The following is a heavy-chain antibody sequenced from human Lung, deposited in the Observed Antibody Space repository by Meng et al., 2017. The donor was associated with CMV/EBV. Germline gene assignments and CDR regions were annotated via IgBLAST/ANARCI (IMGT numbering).Heavy chain of an antibody. V-gene: IGHV4-30-4*08. Sequence: GQMRGSGPGLVKPSQTLSLTCTVSGGSISSGDYYWSWIRQPPGKGLEWIGYIYYSGSTYYNPSLKSRVTISVDTSKNQFSLKLSSVTAADTAVYYCARALDTAMVTFDYWGQGTLVTVSS. CDR2: IYYSGST. J-gene: IGHJ4*02. D-gene: IGHD5-18*01. CDR3: ARALDTAMVTFDY. CDR1: GGSISSGDYY.